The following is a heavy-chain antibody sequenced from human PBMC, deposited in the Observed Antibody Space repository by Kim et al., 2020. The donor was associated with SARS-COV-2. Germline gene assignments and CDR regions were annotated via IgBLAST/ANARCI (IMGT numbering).Heavy chain of an antibody. D-gene: IGHD3-3*01. V-gene: IGHV3-49*03. CDR3: TSDDFWSGYPAY. CDR1: GFTFGDYA. J-gene: IGHJ4*02. Sequence: GGSLRLSCTASGFTFGDYAMSWFRQAPGKGLEWVGCIRSKAYGGTTEYAASVKGRFTISRDDSKSIAYLQMNSLKTEDTAVYYCTSDDFWSGYPAYWGQGNLLTLSS. CDR2: IRSKAYGGTT.